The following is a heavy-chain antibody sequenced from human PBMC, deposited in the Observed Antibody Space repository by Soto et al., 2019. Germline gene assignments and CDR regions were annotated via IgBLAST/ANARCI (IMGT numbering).Heavy chain of an antibody. CDR1: GDSVTSGTYF. V-gene: IGHV4-61*01. CDR3: ARGVVVDFDP. J-gene: IGHJ5*02. CDR2: IYYSGHT. Sequence: QVQLQESGPGLVKPSETLSLTCTVSGDSVTSGTYFWTWIRQPPGKGLEWIDYIYYSGHTKYNPSLESRVTMSLHTFKNQFSLQLNSVTAADTAVYYCARGVVVDFDPWGQGTLVTVSS. D-gene: IGHD2-21*01.